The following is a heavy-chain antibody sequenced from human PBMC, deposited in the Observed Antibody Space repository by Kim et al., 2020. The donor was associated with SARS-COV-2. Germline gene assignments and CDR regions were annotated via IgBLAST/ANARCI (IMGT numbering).Heavy chain of an antibody. Sequence: GGSLRLSCAASGFTFSSYSMNWVRQAPGKGLEWVSYISSSSSTIYYADSVKGRFTISRDNAKNSLYLQMNSLRDEDTAVYYCARDLGDGYDILTGYLRYFDYWGQGTLVTVSS. CDR2: ISSSSSTI. V-gene: IGHV3-48*02. CDR1: GFTFSSYS. J-gene: IGHJ4*02. CDR3: ARDLGDGYDILTGYLRYFDY. D-gene: IGHD3-9*01.